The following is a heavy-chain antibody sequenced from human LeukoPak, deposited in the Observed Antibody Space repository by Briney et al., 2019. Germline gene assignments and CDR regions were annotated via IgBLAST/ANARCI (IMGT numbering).Heavy chain of an antibody. D-gene: IGHD3-22*01. Sequence: SQTLSLTCAISGDSVSSNSAAWNWIRQSPSRGLEWLGRTYYRSKWYNDYAVSVKSRITINPDTSKNQFSLQLNSVTPEDTAVYYCARDLFIRGDSPNYYDSSGYYSLFDYWGQGTLVTVSS. CDR2: TYYRSKWYN. V-gene: IGHV6-1*01. CDR3: ARDLFIRGDSPNYYDSSGYYSLFDY. CDR1: GDSVSSNSAA. J-gene: IGHJ4*02.